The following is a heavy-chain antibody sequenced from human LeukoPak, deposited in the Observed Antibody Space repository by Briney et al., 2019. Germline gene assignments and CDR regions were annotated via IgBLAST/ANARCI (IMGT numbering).Heavy chain of an antibody. V-gene: IGHV1-46*01. CDR1: GYTFTDYY. D-gene: IGHD6-19*01. CDR2: INPSGGST. CDR3: ARAGVPGQGYYYYYYMDV. J-gene: IGHJ6*03. Sequence: ASVKVSCKASGYTFTDYYMHWVRQAPGQGLEWMGIINPSGGSTSYAQKFQGRVTMTRDTSTSTVYMELSSLRSEDTAVYYCARAGVPGQGYYYYYYMDVWGKGTTVTISS.